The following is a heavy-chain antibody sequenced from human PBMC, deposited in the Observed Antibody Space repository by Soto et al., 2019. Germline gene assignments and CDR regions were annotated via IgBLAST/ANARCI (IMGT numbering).Heavy chain of an antibody. CDR2: IYCSGST. D-gene: IGHD5-12*01. CDR3: ARTSIYSGYDFGWFDP. CDR1: GGSISSGGYY. J-gene: IGHJ5*02. V-gene: IGHV4-31*03. Sequence: TSETLSLTCPVSGGSISSGGYYWSWIRQHPGKGLEWIGYIYCSGSTYYNPSLKSRVTISVDTSKNQFSLKLSSVTAADTAVYYCARTSIYSGYDFGWFDPWGQGTLVTVSS.